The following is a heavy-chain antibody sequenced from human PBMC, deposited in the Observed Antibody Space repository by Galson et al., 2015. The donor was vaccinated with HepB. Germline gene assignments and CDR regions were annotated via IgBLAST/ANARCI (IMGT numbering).Heavy chain of an antibody. CDR3: ATSRRGEWLRFRYYYYGADV. J-gene: IGHJ6*02. CDR1: GFTFSNYA. D-gene: IGHD5-12*01. CDR2: PTYDGSNK. V-gene: IGHV3-30*04. Sequence: SLRLSCAASGFTFSNYAMHWVRQAPGKGLEWVAVPTYDGSNKFYADPVKGRFTISRDNSKNTLVLQMNSLRPEDTAVYYCATSRRGEWLRFRYYYYGADVWGQGTTVTVSS.